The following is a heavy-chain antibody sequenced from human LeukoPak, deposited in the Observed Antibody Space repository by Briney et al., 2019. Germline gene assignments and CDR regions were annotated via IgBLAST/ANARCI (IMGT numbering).Heavy chain of an antibody. CDR1: GFTFSSYG. CDR3: AKDRGRDDAMMRY. V-gene: IGHV3-30*18. J-gene: IGHJ4*02. D-gene: IGHD5-24*01. Sequence: GGSLRLSCAASGFTFSSYGMHWVRQAPGKGLEWVAVISYDGSNKYYADSVKGRFTISRDNSKNTLYLQMNSLRAEDMAVYYCAKDRGRDDAMMRYWGQGTLVTVSS. CDR2: ISYDGSNK.